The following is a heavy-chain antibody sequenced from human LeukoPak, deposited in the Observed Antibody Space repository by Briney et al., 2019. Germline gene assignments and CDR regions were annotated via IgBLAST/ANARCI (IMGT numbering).Heavy chain of an antibody. J-gene: IGHJ4*02. Sequence: PGGSLRLSCAASGFTFSSYSMNWVHQAPGKGLEWVSYISSSSSTIYYADSVKGRFTISRDNAKNSLYLQMNSLRAEDTAVYYCARVPGKRGYSGYDLYWDQGTLVTVSS. CDR1: GFTFSSYS. CDR3: ARVPGKRGYSGYDLY. D-gene: IGHD5-12*01. CDR2: ISSSSSTI. V-gene: IGHV3-48*01.